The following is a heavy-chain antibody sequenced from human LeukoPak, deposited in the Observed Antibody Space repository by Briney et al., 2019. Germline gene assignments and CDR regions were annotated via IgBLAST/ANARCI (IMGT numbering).Heavy chain of an antibody. Sequence: PGGSLRLSCAASGFTFSSYAMHWVRQAPGKGLEWVAVISYDGSNKYYADSVKGRFTISRDNSKNTLYLQMNSLRAEDTAVYYCAREPVRGVRFFDYWGQGTLVTVSS. CDR2: ISYDGSNK. D-gene: IGHD3-10*01. CDR1: GFTFSSYA. J-gene: IGHJ4*02. CDR3: AREPVRGVRFFDY. V-gene: IGHV3-30-3*01.